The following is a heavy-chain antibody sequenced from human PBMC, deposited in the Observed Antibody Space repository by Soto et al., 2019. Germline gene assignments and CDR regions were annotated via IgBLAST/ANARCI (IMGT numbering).Heavy chain of an antibody. Sequence: PGGSLRLSCAASGFTFDDYAMHWVRQVLGKGLEWVSSISWNSGNIGYADSVKGRFTTSRDKAKNSLYLQMNSLRDEDTAVYYCARESRFLEWLSLNWFDPWGQGTLVTVSS. CDR2: ISWNSGNI. D-gene: IGHD3-3*01. CDR1: GFTFDDYA. J-gene: IGHJ5*02. V-gene: IGHV3-9*01. CDR3: ARESRFLEWLSLNWFDP.